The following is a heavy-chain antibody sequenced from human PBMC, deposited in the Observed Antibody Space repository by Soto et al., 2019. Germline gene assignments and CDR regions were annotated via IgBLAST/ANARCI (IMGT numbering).Heavy chain of an antibody. CDR1: GFNLNHPW. CDR2: IKSKTDGGTA. J-gene: IGHJ4*02. Sequence: GGSLRLSCVASGFNLNHPWMTCVRQAAGKGLEWVGRIKSKTDGGTADYAAPVKGRATISRDDSKNAVYLQMNSLKTEDTAVYYCTTGIYYYILTCDHNVAYGGQGALVTVSS. V-gene: IGHV3-15*01. D-gene: IGHD3-9*01. CDR3: TTGIYYYILTCDHNVAY.